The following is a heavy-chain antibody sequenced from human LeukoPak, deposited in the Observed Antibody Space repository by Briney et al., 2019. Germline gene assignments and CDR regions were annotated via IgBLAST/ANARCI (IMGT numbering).Heavy chain of an antibody. CDR1: GFTFSSYS. CDR3: ARDPNYDFTHFDY. V-gene: IGHV3-21*01. D-gene: IGHD3-3*01. CDR2: ISSSSSYI. J-gene: IGHJ4*02. Sequence: PGGSLRLSCAASGFTFSSYSMNWVRQAPGKGLEWVSSISSSSSYIYYADSVKGRFTISRDNAKNSLYLQMNSLRVEDTAVYYCARDPNYDFTHFDYWGQGTLVTVSS.